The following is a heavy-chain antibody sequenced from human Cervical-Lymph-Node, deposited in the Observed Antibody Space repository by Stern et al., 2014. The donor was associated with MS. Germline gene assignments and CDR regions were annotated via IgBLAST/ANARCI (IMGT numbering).Heavy chain of an antibody. J-gene: IGHJ4*02. CDR1: GFTFSNYG. CDR2: IWYDGNKK. D-gene: IGHD1-7*01. Sequence: DQPVESGGGVVQPGRSLRLSCAASGFTFSNYGMHWVRQAPGKGLEWLAVIWYDGNKKYYADSVKGRFTISRDNSKNTLFLQMSSLTAEDTALYYCARGNWNYEGMGYWGQGTLVTVSS. CDR3: ARGNWNYEGMGY. V-gene: IGHV3-33*01.